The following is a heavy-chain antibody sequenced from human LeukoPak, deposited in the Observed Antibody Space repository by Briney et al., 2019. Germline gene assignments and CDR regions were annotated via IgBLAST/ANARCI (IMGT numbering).Heavy chain of an antibody. J-gene: IGHJ4*02. CDR1: GNTLSDFS. Sequence: ASVKVSCKVSGNTLSDFSIHWLRQAPGKGLEWMGGFDPEDGQTVYAETFQDRVTMTEDSSTGTAYMDLHTLRSEDTAIYYCATSINYNDYAFDSWGQGTLVTVSS. CDR2: FDPEDGQT. V-gene: IGHV1-24*01. CDR3: ATSINYNDYAFDS. D-gene: IGHD4-17*01.